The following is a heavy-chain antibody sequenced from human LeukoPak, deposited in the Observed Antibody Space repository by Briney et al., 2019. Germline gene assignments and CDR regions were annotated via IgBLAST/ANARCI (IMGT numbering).Heavy chain of an antibody. CDR2: ISYSGST. CDR3: ASHQSHSSGWYIDY. V-gene: IGHV4-59*08. D-gene: IGHD6-19*01. J-gene: IGHJ4*02. CDR1: GGSFSGYY. Sequence: PSETLCLTCTVSGGSFSGYYWSWIRQPPGKGLEWIAYISYSGSTNYNPSLKSRVTISVDTSKNQFSLKLSSVTAADTAVYYCASHQSHSSGWYIDYWGQGTLVTVSS.